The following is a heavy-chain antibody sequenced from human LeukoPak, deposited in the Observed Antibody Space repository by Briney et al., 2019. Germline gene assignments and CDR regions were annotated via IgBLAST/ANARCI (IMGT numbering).Heavy chain of an antibody. CDR1: GFTFSSYS. CDR2: ISSSSSYI. V-gene: IGHV3-21*01. D-gene: IGHD3-10*01. J-gene: IGHJ3*02. Sequence: GGSLRLSCAAPGFTFSSYSMNWVRQAPGKGLEWVSSISSSSSYIYYADSVKGRFTISRDNAKNSLYLQMNSLRAEDTAVYYCARAGGVYYYGSGSYISGAFDIWGQGTMVTVSS. CDR3: ARAGGVYYYGSGSYISGAFDI.